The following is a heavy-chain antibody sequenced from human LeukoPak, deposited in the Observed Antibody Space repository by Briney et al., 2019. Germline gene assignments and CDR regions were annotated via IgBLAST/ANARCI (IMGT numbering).Heavy chain of an antibody. CDR1: GFTFSNYW. CDR3: AKDEVGGHF. CDR2: IKQDGSET. V-gene: IGHV3-7*01. J-gene: IGHJ4*02. Sequence: GSLRLSCAASGFTFSNYWMSWVRQAPGKGLEWVANIKQDGSETYYVDSVKGRLTISRDNAKNSLYLQMNNLRVEDTAVYYCAKDEVGGHFWGQGILVTVSS.